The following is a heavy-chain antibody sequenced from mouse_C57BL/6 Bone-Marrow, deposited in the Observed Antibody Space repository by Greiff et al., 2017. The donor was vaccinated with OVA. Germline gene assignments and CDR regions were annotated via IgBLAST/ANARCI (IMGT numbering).Heavy chain of an antibody. Sequence: EVQVVESGGDLVKPGGSLKLSCAASGFTFSSYGMSWVRQPPDKRLEWVATISSGGSYTYYPDSVKGRFTISRDNAKNTLYLQMSSLKSEDTAMYYCARQGCYGSSAWFAYWGQGTLVTVSA. CDR1: GFTFSSYG. V-gene: IGHV5-6*01. CDR3: ARQGCYGSSAWFAY. D-gene: IGHD1-1*01. CDR2: ISSGGSYT. J-gene: IGHJ3*01.